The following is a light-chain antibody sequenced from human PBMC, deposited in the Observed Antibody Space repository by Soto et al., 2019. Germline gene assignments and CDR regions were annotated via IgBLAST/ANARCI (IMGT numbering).Light chain of an antibody. CDR3: SSYRSGNTLVV. V-gene: IGLV2-14*01. Sequence: QSALTQPASLSGSPGQSITISYTGTSSDIGAYDYVSWFQQHPGKAPKLMISEVNNRPSGVSNRFSGSKSGNTAYLTISGLQVEDEAEYYCSSYRSGNTLVVFGGGTKVTVL. CDR1: SSDIGAYDY. J-gene: IGLJ2*01. CDR2: EVN.